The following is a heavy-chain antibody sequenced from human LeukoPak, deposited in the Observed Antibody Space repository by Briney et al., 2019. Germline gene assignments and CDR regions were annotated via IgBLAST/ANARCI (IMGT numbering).Heavy chain of an antibody. V-gene: IGHV4-34*01. CDR3: ARLGIAARPAGAFDI. D-gene: IGHD6-6*01. CDR1: GGSFSGYY. Sequence: SETLSLTCAVYGGSFSGYYWSWIRQPPGKGLEWIGEINHSGSTNYNPSLKSRVTISVDTSKNQFSLKLSSVTAADTAVYYCARLGIAARPAGAFDIWGQGTMVTVSS. J-gene: IGHJ3*02. CDR2: INHSGST.